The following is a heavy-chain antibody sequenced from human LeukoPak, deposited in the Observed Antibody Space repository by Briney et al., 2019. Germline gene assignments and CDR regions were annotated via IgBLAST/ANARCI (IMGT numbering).Heavy chain of an antibody. CDR3: ASGLWKSQLDI. CDR1: GFTFGSYE. Sequence: PGGSLRLSCAASGFTFGSYEMNWVRQAPGKGLEWVSYISSSGSTIYYADSVKGRFTISRDNAKNSLYLQMNSLRAEDTAVYYCASGLWKSQLDIWGQGTMVTVSS. CDR2: ISSSGSTI. J-gene: IGHJ3*02. V-gene: IGHV3-48*03. D-gene: IGHD2-21*01.